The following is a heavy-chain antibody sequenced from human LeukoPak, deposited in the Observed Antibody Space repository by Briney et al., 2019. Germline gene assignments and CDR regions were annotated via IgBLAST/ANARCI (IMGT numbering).Heavy chain of an antibody. CDR2: IIPIFGTA. D-gene: IGHD3-22*01. CDR3: ARCSWDYYDSSGYPRPYYFDY. J-gene: IGHJ4*02. V-gene: IGHV1-69*13. CDR1: GCTFSSYA. Sequence: SVKVSCKASGCTFSSYAISWVRQAPGQGLEWMGGIIPIFGTANYAQKFQGRVTITADESTSTAYMELSSLRSEDTAVYYCARCSWDYYDSSGYPRPYYFDYWGQGTLVTVSS.